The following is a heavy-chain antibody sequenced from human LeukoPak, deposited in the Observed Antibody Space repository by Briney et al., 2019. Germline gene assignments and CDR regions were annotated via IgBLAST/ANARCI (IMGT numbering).Heavy chain of an antibody. CDR3: AKDSGDYYDSSGYYPGAFDI. Sequence: GRSLRLSCAASGFTFDDYAMHWVRQAPGKGLEWVSGISWNSGSIGYADSVKGRFTISRDNAKNSLYLQMNSLRAEDTALYYCAKDSGDYYDSSGYYPGAFDIWGQGTMVTVSS. CDR2: ISWNSGSI. V-gene: IGHV3-9*01. J-gene: IGHJ3*02. D-gene: IGHD3-22*01. CDR1: GFTFDDYA.